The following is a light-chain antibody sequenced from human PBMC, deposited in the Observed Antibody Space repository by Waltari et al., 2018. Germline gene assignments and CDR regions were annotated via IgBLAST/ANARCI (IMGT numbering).Light chain of an antibody. CDR2: KVS. Sequence: DVGMTQSPLSLPITPGQPASISCRSSQSLVHSDGNTYLSWYQQKPGQPPRRLIYKVSNRDSGVPDRFSGSGAGTDFTLKISRVEAEDVGVYYCGQCTNGPWTFGQGTKVEIK. J-gene: IGKJ1*01. CDR1: QSLVHSDGNTY. CDR3: GQCTNGPWT. V-gene: IGKV2-30*02.